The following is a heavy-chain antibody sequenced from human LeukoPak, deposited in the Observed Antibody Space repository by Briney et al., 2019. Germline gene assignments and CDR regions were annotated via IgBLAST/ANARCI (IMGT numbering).Heavy chain of an antibody. CDR1: GGSLTSPTYY. J-gene: IGHJ4*02. V-gene: IGHV4-61*01. CDR2: LYSSGSA. CDR3: ARFKSGGFYYFDS. D-gene: IGHD3-3*01. Sequence: SETLSLTCTVSGGSLTSPTYYQWSWIRQPPGRGLELIGSLYSSGSAEFNPSLTSRVTMSLDTSQNQFSLKLSSVTAEDSAMYHCARFKSGGFYYFDSWGQGILVIVSS.